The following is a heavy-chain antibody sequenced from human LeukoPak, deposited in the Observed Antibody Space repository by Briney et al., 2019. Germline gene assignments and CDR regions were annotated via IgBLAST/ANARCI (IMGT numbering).Heavy chain of an antibody. CDR2: ISAYNGNT. D-gene: IGHD6-13*01. Sequence: ASVKVSCKASGYTFTSYGISWVRQAPGQGLEWMGWISAYNGNTNYAQKFQGRVTMTTDTSTSTAYMELRSLRSDDTAVYYRARVDSSSWYSHGDEYFQHWGQGTLVTVSS. CDR1: GYTFTSYG. CDR3: ARVDSSSWYSHGDEYFQH. J-gene: IGHJ1*01. V-gene: IGHV1-18*01.